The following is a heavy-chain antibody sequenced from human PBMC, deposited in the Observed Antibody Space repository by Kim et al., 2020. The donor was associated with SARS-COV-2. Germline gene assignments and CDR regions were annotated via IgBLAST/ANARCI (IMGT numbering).Heavy chain of an antibody. CDR1: GFTFTGYA. V-gene: IGHV3-23*01. J-gene: IGHJ4*02. CDR3: MKGGWGWIWDH. Sequence: GGSLRLSCTTSGFTFTGYAMSWVRQAPGKGLEWVSSIDGSDGTTYYVDSVKGRFTISRDNSKNTLYLQMSNLRADDTAGYYGMKGGWGWIWDHWGQGTLVTVSS. D-gene: IGHD2-2*03. CDR2: IDGSDGTT.